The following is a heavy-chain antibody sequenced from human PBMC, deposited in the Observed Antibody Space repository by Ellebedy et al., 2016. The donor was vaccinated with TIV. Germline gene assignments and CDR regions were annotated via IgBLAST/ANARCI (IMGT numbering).Heavy chain of an antibody. CDR2: IRSKAYGGTT. J-gene: IGHJ4*02. CDR1: GFTFGDYA. Sequence: GGSLRLSXTASGFTFGDYAMSWFRQAPGKGLEWVGFIRSKAYGGTTEYAASVKGRFTISRDDSKSIAYLQMNSLKTEDTAVYYCTRGLRVAGYYADYWGQGTLVTASS. D-gene: IGHD3-9*01. V-gene: IGHV3-49*03. CDR3: TRGLRVAGYYADY.